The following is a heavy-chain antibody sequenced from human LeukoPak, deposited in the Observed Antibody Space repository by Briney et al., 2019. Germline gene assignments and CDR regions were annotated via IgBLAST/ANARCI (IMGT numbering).Heavy chain of an antibody. Sequence: GGSLRLSCAASGFTFSSYGMHWVRQAPGKGLEWVAFIRYDGSNKYYADSVKGRFTISRDNSKNTLYLQMNSLRAEDTAVYYCAKDPNYYDILTGYYGYWGQGTLVTVSS. CDR3: AKDPNYYDILTGYYGY. D-gene: IGHD3-9*01. J-gene: IGHJ4*02. CDR1: GFTFSSYG. V-gene: IGHV3-30*02. CDR2: IRYDGSNK.